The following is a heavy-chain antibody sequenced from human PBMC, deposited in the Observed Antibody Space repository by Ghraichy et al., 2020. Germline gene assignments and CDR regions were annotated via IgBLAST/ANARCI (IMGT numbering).Heavy chain of an antibody. J-gene: IGHJ4*02. D-gene: IGHD2-2*01. V-gene: IGHV4-38-2*02. CDR2: MFHDGST. Sequence: SETLYLTCTVSGYSISSGYYWAWVRQPPGEGLEWIASMFHDGSTYYNPSLKSRVTISIDTSKNQFSLKLSSVTAADTAVYFCARRPHCTTTSCYGGGYHFDYWGQGTLVTVSS. CDR1: GYSISSGYY. CDR3: ARRPHCTTTSCYGGGYHFDY.